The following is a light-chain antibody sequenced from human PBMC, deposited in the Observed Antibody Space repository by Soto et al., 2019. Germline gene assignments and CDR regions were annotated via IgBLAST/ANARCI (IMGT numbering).Light chain of an antibody. CDR1: SSNSGSNT. V-gene: IGLV1-44*01. Sequence: QSVLTQPPSASGTPGQRVTISCSGSSSNSGSNTVNWYQQLPGTAPKLLIYSNNQRPSGVPDRFSGSKSGTSASLAISGLHSEDEPDYYCAAWDDSLNGSYVFGTGTKLTVL. J-gene: IGLJ1*01. CDR2: SNN. CDR3: AAWDDSLNGSYV.